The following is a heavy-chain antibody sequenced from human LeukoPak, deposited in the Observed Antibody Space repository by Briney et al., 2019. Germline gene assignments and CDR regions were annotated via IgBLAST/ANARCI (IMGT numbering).Heavy chain of an antibody. D-gene: IGHD6-13*01. CDR1: GFTFSDYY. CDR3: ARDIKTRYSSSWYFLDY. J-gene: IGHJ4*02. Sequence: PGGSLRLSCAASGFTFSDYYMSWIRQAPRKGLEWVSYISSSGSTIYYADSVKGRFTISRDNAENSLYLQMNSLRAEDTAVYYCARDIKTRYSSSWYFLDYWGQGTLVTVSS. CDR2: ISSSGSTI. V-gene: IGHV3-11*04.